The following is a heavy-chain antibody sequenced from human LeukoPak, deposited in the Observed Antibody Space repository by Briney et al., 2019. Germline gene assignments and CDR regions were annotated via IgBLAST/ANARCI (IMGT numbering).Heavy chain of an antibody. J-gene: IGHJ4*02. V-gene: IGHV4-59*06. CDR1: GGSISSYY. CDR2: THYSGST. CDR3: VRDEGRVGEFDN. Sequence: KPSETLSLTCTVSGGSISSYYWSWIRQPPGKGLEWMGYTHYSGSTYYNPSLKSRVTISVDTSKNQLSLKLSSVTAADTAVYYCVRDEGRVGEFDNWGQGILVTVSS. D-gene: IGHD3-16*01.